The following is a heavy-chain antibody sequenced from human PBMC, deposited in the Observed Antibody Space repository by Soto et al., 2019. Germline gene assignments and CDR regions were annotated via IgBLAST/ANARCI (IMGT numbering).Heavy chain of an antibody. Sequence: SETLSLTCTVSGGSISSGGYYWSWIRQPPWKGLEWIGYIYYSGSTYYNPSLKSRVTISVDTSKDQFSLKLSSVTAADTAVYYCARTYGDYPFDYWGQGTRGTVAS. V-gene: IGHV4-31*03. CDR3: ARTYGDYPFDY. J-gene: IGHJ4*02. CDR1: GGSISSGGYY. CDR2: IYYSGST. D-gene: IGHD4-17*01.